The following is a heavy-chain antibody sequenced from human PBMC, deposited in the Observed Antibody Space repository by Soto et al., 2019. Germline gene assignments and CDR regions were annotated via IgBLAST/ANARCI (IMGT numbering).Heavy chain of an antibody. D-gene: IGHD3-3*01. CDR2: INPNSGGT. V-gene: IGHV1-2*04. CDR1: GYTFTGYY. Sequence: ASVKVSCKASGYTFTGYYMHWVRQAPGQGLAWMGWINPNSGGTNYAQKFQGWVTMTRDTSISTAYMELSRLRSDDTAVYYCARGDDFWSGVGYMDVWGKGNTVTVSS. J-gene: IGHJ6*03. CDR3: ARGDDFWSGVGYMDV.